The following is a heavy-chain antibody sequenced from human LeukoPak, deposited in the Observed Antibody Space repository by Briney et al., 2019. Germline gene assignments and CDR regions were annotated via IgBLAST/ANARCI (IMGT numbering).Heavy chain of an antibody. CDR2: IYTSGST. CDR1: GGSISSYY. D-gene: IGHD6-19*01. V-gene: IGHV4-4*07. CDR3: AIGYSSGPTWMDV. Sequence: SETLSLTCTVSGGSISSYYWSWIRQPAGNGLEWIWRIYTSGSTNYNPSLKSRVTISVDTSKNQFSLKLSSVTAADTAVYYCAIGYSSGPTWMDVWGQGTTVTVSS. J-gene: IGHJ6*02.